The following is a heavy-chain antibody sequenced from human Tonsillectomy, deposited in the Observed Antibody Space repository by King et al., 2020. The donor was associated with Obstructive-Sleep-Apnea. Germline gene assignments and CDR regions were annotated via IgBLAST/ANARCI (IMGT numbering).Heavy chain of an antibody. CDR1: GGSIGSYY. D-gene: IGHD6-13*01. Sequence: LQLQESGPGLVKPSETLSLTCTVSGGSIGSYYWSWIRQPPGKGLDGIGYIYYSGSTNYNPSLKSRVTISVDTSKNQFSLKLSSVTAADTAVYYCARTLSIAAAGTGWYFDLWGRGTLVTVSS. CDR2: IYYSGST. V-gene: IGHV4-59*01. CDR3: ARTLSIAAAGTGWYFDL. J-gene: IGHJ2*01.